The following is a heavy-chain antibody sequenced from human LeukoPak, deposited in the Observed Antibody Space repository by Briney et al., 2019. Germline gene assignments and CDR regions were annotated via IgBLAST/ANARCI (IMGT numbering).Heavy chain of an antibody. D-gene: IGHD1-26*01. J-gene: IGHJ4*02. CDR1: GFTFRGHA. V-gene: IGHV3-23*01. CDR3: ARRSGPTRYFDY. CDR2: TSGSGDIT. Sequence: GTSLRLSCVASGFTFRGHAMSWVRQAPGKGLEWVSSTSGSGDITDYADSVKGRFTISRDSSKNTLYLQMTSLRAEDTAVYYGARRSGPTRYFDYWGQGTLVTVSS.